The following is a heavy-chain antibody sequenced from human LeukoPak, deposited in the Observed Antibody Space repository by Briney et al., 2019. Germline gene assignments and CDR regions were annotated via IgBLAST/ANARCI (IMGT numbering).Heavy chain of an antibody. V-gene: IGHV3-30*03. Sequence: GGSLRLSCAASGFTFSTYGMHWVRQAPGKGLEWVAVISYDGSNKYYADSVKGRFTISRDNSKNTLYLQMNSLRAEDTAVYYCATPGGTYYDYVWGSYHQLDWGQGTLVTVSS. CDR1: GFTFSTYG. D-gene: IGHD3-16*02. CDR2: ISYDGSNK. CDR3: ATPGGTYYDYVWGSYHQLD. J-gene: IGHJ4*02.